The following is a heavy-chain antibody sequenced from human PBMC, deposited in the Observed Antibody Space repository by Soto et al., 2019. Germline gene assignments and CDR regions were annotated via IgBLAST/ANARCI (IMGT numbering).Heavy chain of an antibody. CDR2: IYYSGST. CDR3: ARVSGYCSSTSCSPRSYYYYYGMDV. CDR1: GGSISSGGYY. V-gene: IGHV4-31*03. Sequence: QVQLQESGPGLVKPSQTLSLTCTVSGGSISSGGYYWSWIRQHPGKGLEWIGYIYYSGSTYYNPSLKSRVTLSVDTSKNQFSLKLSSVTAADTAVYYCARVSGYCSSTSCSPRSYYYYYGMDVWGQGTTVTVSS. J-gene: IGHJ6*02. D-gene: IGHD2-2*03.